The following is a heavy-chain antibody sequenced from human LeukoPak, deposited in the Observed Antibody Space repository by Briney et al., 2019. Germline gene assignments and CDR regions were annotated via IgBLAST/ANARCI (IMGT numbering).Heavy chain of an antibody. CDR1: GFTFNNYL. CDR3: AREFRKVWGNYRFFDY. D-gene: IGHD3-16*02. Sequence: GGSLRLSCAASGFTFNNYLMHWVRQAPGKGLDWVAVIVEDGTNQYYADSVKGRFTISRDNSKNTLYLQMNSLRAEDTAVYYCAREFRKVWGNYRFFDYWGQGTLVTVSS. CDR2: IVEDGTNQ. V-gene: IGHV3-30*04. J-gene: IGHJ4*02.